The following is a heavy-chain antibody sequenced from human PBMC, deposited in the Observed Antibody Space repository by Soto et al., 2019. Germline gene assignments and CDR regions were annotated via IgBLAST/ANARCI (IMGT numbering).Heavy chain of an antibody. CDR1: GFTFSSYG. J-gene: IGHJ4*02. CDR2: ISYDGSNK. D-gene: IGHD2-8*01. Sequence: QVQLVESGGGVVQPGRSLRLSCAASGFTFSSYGMHWVRQAPGKGLEWVAVISYDGSNKYYADSVKGRFTISGDNSKNTLYLQMNSLRAEDTAVYYCAKSDLVLKGWGQGTLVTVSS. CDR3: AKSDLVLKG. V-gene: IGHV3-30*18.